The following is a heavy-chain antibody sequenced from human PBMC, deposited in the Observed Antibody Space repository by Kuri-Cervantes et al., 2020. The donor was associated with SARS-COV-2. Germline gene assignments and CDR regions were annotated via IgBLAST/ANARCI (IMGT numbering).Heavy chain of an antibody. J-gene: IGHJ3*02. D-gene: IGHD6-19*01. CDR2: ISSSSSYT. CDR1: GFTFSDYY. V-gene: IGHV3-11*03. Sequence: GESLKISCAASGFTFSDYYMSRIRQAPGKGLEWVSYISSSSSYTNYADSVKGRFTISRDNAKNSLYLQMNSLRAEDTAVYYCASFGSGWYDDAFDIWGQGTMVTVSS. CDR3: ASFGSGWYDDAFDI.